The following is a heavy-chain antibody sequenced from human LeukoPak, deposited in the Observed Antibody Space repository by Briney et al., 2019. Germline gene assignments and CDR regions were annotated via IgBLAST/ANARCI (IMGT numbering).Heavy chain of an antibody. V-gene: IGHV1-2*02. CDR1: GYTFTGYY. D-gene: IGHD2-2*01. CDR3: AREGIVVPAAMGGIDY. J-gene: IGHJ4*02. Sequence: ASVKVSCKASGYTFTGYYMHWVRQAPGQGLEWMGWINPNSGGTNYAQKFQGRATMTRDTSISTAYMELSRLRSDDTAVYYCAREGIVVPAAMGGIDYWGQGTLVTVSS. CDR2: INPNSGGT.